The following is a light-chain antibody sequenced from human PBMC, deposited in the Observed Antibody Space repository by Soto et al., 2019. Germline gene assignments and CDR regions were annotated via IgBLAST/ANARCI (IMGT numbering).Light chain of an antibody. V-gene: IGLV2-14*01. CDR2: DVS. CDR3: SSYTSSSTLV. J-gene: IGLJ1*01. Sequence: QSALTQPASVSGSPGQSITISCTGTSSDVGGYNYVSWYQQPPGTAPKLMIYDVSNRPSGVSNRFSGSKSGNTASLTISGLQAEDEADYYGSSYTSSSTLVFGTGTKLTVL. CDR1: SSDVGGYNY.